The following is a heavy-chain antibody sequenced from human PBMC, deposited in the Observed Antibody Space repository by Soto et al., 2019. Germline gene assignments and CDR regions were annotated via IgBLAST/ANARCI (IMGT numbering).Heavy chain of an antibody. J-gene: IGHJ4*02. CDR1: GYTFTSYF. CDR2: INPGGGST. D-gene: IGHD3-10*01. V-gene: IGHV1-46*01. Sequence: ASVKVSCKASGYTFTSYFMHWVRQAPGQGLEWMGKINPGGGSTSYVQKFQGRFTISRDNAKNSLYLQMNSLRAEDTAVYYCARESTYYYGSGSYPTLDYWGQGTLVTVSS. CDR3: ARESTYYYGSGSYPTLDY.